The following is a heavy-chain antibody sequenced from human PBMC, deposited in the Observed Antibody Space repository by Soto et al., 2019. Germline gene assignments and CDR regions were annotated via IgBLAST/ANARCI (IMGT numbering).Heavy chain of an antibody. D-gene: IGHD1-7*01. CDR2: VDHRGST. J-gene: IGHJ6*02. V-gene: IGHV4-34*02. CDR1: GESFSGYY. CDR3: ARYEYGNSLYGVDV. Sequence: QVHLQQRGAGLLKPSETLSLNCVVSGESFSGYYWSWIRQTPGMELEWIGEVDHRGSTTYNPSLKNRASISIDSSKNLFSLELTSVTAADTALYFCARYEYGNSLYGVDVWGQGTRVTVSS.